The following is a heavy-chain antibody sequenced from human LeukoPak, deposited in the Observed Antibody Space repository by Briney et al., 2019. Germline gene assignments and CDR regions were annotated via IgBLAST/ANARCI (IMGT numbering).Heavy chain of an antibody. V-gene: IGHV4-61*02. D-gene: IGHD6-13*01. CDR1: GDSISSTNYY. Sequence: PSETLSLTCTVSGDSISSTNYYWGWIRQPAGEQLEWIGRIYTSGSTNYNPSLKSRVTISVDTSKNQFSLKMNSVTAADTAVYYCAREGSSKFGFGSWGQGTLVTISS. J-gene: IGHJ5*01. CDR3: AREGSSKFGFGS. CDR2: IYTSGST.